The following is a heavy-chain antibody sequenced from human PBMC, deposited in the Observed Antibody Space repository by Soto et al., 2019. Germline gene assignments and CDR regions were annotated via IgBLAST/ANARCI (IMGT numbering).Heavy chain of an antibody. CDR1: GGSISNYY. D-gene: IGHD3-10*01. V-gene: IGHV4-59*01. J-gene: IGHJ5*02. Sequence: SETLSLTCTVSGGSISNYYWNWIRQPPGKGLEWIGSIYYSGSTSYNPSLQSRVTMSVDTSKNQFSLKLTSVTAADAAVYYCARTCFDSWGYCNSCFDPWSQGTLVTGSS. CDR3: ARTCFDSWGYCNSCFDP. CDR2: IYYSGST.